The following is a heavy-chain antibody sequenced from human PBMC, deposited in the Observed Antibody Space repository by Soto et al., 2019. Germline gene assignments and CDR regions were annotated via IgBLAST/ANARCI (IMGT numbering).Heavy chain of an antibody. CDR1: GFTFSSYA. CDR3: AKESMTTVTRYYYGMDV. Sequence: GGSLRLSCAASGFTFSSYAMSWVRQAPGKGLEWVSAISGSVGSTNYAASVKGRFAISRDNSKNTLYLQMNSLRAEDTAVYYCAKESMTTVTRYYYGMDVWGQGTTVTVSS. J-gene: IGHJ6*02. V-gene: IGHV3-23*01. D-gene: IGHD4-17*01. CDR2: ISGSVGST.